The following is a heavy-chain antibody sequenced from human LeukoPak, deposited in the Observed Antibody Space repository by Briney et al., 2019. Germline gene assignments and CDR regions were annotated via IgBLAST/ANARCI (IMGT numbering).Heavy chain of an antibody. D-gene: IGHD2-21*02. J-gene: IGHJ4*02. V-gene: IGHV3-30*18. Sequence: PGRSLGLSCAASGFTLSSYGMHWVRQAPGKGLEWVAVISYDGSNKYYADSVKGRFTISRDNSKNTLYLQMNSLRAEDTAVYYCAKAGGNSADFDYWGQGTLVTVSS. CDR1: GFTLSSYG. CDR3: AKAGGNSADFDY. CDR2: ISYDGSNK.